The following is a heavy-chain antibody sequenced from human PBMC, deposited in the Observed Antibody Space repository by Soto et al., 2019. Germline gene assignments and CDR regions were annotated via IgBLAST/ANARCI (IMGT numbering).Heavy chain of an antibody. Sequence: PGGSLRLSCAASGFTFSNAWMSWVRQAPGKGLEWVGRIKSKTDGGTTDYAAPVKGRFTISRDDSKNTLYLQMNSLKTEDTAVYYCTTDRWVSYYYYGMDVWGQGTTVTVSS. CDR3: TTDRWVSYYYYGMDV. CDR1: GFTFSNAW. V-gene: IGHV3-15*01. CDR2: IKSKTDGGTT. D-gene: IGHD1-26*01. J-gene: IGHJ6*02.